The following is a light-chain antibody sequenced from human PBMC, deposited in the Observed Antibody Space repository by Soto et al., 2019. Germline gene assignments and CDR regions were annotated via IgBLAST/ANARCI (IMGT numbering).Light chain of an antibody. CDR2: EVS. Sequence: QSALTQPASVSGSPGQSITISCSGGTSDIGTYNYVSWYQHHPGKVPKVMIYEVSNRPSGVSNRFSGSKSGNSASLTISGLQADDEADYYCCSLTTSHTYVFGSGTKLTVL. J-gene: IGLJ1*01. CDR3: CSLTTSHTYV. CDR1: TSDIGTYNY. V-gene: IGLV2-14*01.